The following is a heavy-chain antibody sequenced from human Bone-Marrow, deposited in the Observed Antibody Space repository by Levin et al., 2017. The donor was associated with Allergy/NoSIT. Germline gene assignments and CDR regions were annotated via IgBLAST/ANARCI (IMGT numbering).Heavy chain of an antibody. CDR2: ISSSSSYI. Sequence: GGSLRLSCAASGFTFSSYSMNWVRQAPGKGLEWVSSISSSSSYIYYADSVKGRFTISRDNAKNSLYLQMNSLRAEDTAVYYCAREKGGSGWYEFDYWGQGTLVTVSS. CDR3: AREKGGSGWYEFDY. CDR1: GFTFSSYS. V-gene: IGHV3-21*01. J-gene: IGHJ4*02. D-gene: IGHD6-19*01.